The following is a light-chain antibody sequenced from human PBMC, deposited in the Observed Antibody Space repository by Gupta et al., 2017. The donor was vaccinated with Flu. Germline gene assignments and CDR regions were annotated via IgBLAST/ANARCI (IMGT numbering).Light chain of an antibody. J-gene: IGKJ1*01. CDR3: QQSSSLSQT. CDR2: YAS. CDR1: QSIGSS. V-gene: IGKV6-21*01. Sequence: EIVLTQSPDFQSVTPKEKVTITCRASQSIGSSLHWYQQKPDQSPKLLSKYASQSVSGVPSRFSGSGSGTDFTLTINRLEAGDAATYDCQQSSSLSQTFGQGTKVEIK.